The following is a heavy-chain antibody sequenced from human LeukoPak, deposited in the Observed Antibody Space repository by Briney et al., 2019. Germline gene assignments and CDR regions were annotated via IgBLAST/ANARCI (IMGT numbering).Heavy chain of an antibody. CDR3: AKDYYPNSSGYYGDAFDI. D-gene: IGHD3-22*01. Sequence: GASVKVSCKASGYTFTSYYMHWVRQAPGQGLEWMGIINPSGGSTSYAQKFQGRVTMTRDTSTSTVYMELSSLRSEDTAVYYCAKDYYPNSSGYYGDAFDIWGQGTMVTVSS. V-gene: IGHV1-46*01. CDR2: INPSGGST. CDR1: GYTFTSYY. J-gene: IGHJ3*02.